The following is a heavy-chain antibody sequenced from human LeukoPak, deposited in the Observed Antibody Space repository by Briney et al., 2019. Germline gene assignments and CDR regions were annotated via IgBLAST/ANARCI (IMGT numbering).Heavy chain of an antibody. Sequence: GWSLRLSCAASGFTFSSYSMNWVRQAPGEGLEWVSSISSSSCNIDYADSVKCRFTISRDNAKNSLYLQMNSLRAEDTAVYYCARADRITMIVVVSVPYYGMDVWGQGTTVTVSS. CDR3: ARADRITMIVVVSVPYYGMDV. CDR2: ISSSSCNI. J-gene: IGHJ6*02. V-gene: IGHV3-21*01. D-gene: IGHD3-22*01. CDR1: GFTFSSYS.